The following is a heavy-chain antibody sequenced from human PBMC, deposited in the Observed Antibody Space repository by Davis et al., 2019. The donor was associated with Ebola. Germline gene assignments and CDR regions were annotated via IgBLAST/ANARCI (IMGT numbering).Heavy chain of an antibody. D-gene: IGHD3-10*01. CDR2: ISGNSDYI. J-gene: IGHJ4*02. CDR1: GFSFSSYT. Sequence: GESLKISCAASGFSFSSYTMNWVRQAPGKGLEWVSSISGNSDYIYYADSVKGRFTISRDNAKNSLYLQMNGLRAADTAVYYCAREGYYYGSGSYYIWGQGTLVTVSS. V-gene: IGHV3-21*01. CDR3: AREGYYYGSGSYYI.